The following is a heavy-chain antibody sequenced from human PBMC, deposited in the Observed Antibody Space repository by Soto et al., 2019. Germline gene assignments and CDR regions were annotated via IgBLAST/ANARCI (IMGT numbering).Heavy chain of an antibody. CDR1: GYTFTTYG. CDR3: ARYFLMMTGATNYFDY. CDR2: ISGYNGNT. J-gene: IGHJ4*02. D-gene: IGHD1-1*01. Sequence: QVQLVQSGAEVKKPGASVKVSCKASGYTFTTYGITWVRQAPGQGLEWMGWISGYNGNTHYPQNIQGRVTMTTDTSTNTAYMELRSLRADDTAVYYCARYFLMMTGATNYFDYWGQGTLVTVSS. V-gene: IGHV1-18*01.